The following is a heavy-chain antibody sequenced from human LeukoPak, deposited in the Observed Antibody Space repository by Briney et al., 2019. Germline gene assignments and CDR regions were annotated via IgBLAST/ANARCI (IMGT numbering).Heavy chain of an antibody. D-gene: IGHD2/OR15-2a*01. V-gene: IGHV3-64*02. J-gene: IGHJ5*02. Sequence: GGSLRLSCAASGFTFSGFSMHWIRQAPGRGLEYVSAINGNGDKTFYTDSVRGRFTIFRDNSKNALFLQMGSLRGEDTALYFCARIGMENFYDLWGQGTLVTVSS. CDR3: ARIGMENFYDL. CDR2: INGNGDKT. CDR1: GFTFSGFS.